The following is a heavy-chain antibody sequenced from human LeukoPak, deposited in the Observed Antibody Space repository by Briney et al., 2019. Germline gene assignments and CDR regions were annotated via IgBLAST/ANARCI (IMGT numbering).Heavy chain of an antibody. CDR2: ITTSRDYI. CDR1: ELTFSSYS. D-gene: IGHD4-17*01. J-gene: IGHJ2*01. Sequence: GGSLRLSCAASELTFSSYSMNWVRQAPGKGLEWVSSITTSRDYISYADSVRGRFTISRDNAKNSLYLQMNSLRAEDTAVYYCARDRTVTKYFDLWGRGTLVTVSS. V-gene: IGHV3-21*01. CDR3: ARDRTVTKYFDL.